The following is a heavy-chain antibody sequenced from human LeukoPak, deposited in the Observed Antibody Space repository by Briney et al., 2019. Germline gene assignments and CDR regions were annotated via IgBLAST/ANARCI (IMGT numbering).Heavy chain of an antibody. CDR2: IYHSGST. D-gene: IGHD2-2*01. Sequence: SETLSLTCAVSGGSISSSNWWSWVRQPPGKGLEWIGEIYHSGSTNYNPSLKSRVTISVDKTKNQFSLKLSSVTAADTAVYYCARAPGGYCSSTSCGLDYWGQGTLVTVSS. CDR3: ARAPGGYCSSTSCGLDY. CDR1: GGSISSSNW. V-gene: IGHV4-4*02. J-gene: IGHJ4*02.